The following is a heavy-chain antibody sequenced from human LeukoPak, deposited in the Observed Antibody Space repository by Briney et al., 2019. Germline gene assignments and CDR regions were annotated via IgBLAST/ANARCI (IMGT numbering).Heavy chain of an antibody. CDR3: ARDLRATTGYYYYYYMDV. CDR2: IKQDGSEK. V-gene: IGHV3-7*01. J-gene: IGHJ6*03. Sequence: GGSLRLSCAASGFTFSSYWMSWVRQAPGKGLEWVANIKQDGSEKSYVDSVKGRFTISRDNAKNSLYLQMNSLRAEDTAVYYCARDLRATTGYYYYYYMDVWGKGTTVTISS. CDR1: GFTFSSYW. D-gene: IGHD4-17*01.